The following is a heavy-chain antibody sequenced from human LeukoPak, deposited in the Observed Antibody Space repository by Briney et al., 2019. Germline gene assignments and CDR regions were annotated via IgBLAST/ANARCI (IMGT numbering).Heavy chain of an antibody. CDR3: ARVDCGGYCSSTY. Sequence: GGSLRLSCAASGFTFSSYWMHWVRQAPGKGLVWVSRVSRDGSTTNYADSVKGRFTISRDNAKNTLYLQMNSLRAEDTAVYYCARVDCGGYCSSTYWGQGTLVTVSS. CDR2: VSRDGSTT. CDR1: GFTFSSYW. V-gene: IGHV3-74*01. D-gene: IGHD2-2*01. J-gene: IGHJ4*02.